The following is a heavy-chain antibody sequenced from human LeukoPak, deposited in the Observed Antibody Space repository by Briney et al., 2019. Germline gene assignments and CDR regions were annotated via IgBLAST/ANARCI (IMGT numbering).Heavy chain of an antibody. D-gene: IGHD6-19*01. V-gene: IGHV3-23*01. Sequence: GGSLRLSRAASGFTFNSYAMYWVRQAPGKGLEWISGIFGSGGSAHYADSVKGRFTISRDNSKNTLYLQMNSLRAEDTAVYYCGKTTAGYSSGRFPGWPVDYWGQGTLVTVSS. CDR2: IFGSGGSA. J-gene: IGHJ4*02. CDR1: GFTFNSYA. CDR3: GKTTAGYSSGRFPGWPVDY.